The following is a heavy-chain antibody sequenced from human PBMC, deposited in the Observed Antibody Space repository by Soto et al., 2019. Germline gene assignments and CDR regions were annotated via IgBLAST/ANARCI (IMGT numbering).Heavy chain of an antibody. V-gene: IGHV1-69*06. D-gene: IGHD2-15*01. Sequence: QEQLVQSGPEVKKPGSSVTVSCKASAGTFNNYAICWVRQAPGQGLEWMGGTIPLFSTSSYAQKFQGRVTITADKSTSAVYMEMRNLKSEDAALYYGARGGGRPYYYDGMDGWGQGTTVTVSA. CDR2: TIPLFSTS. J-gene: IGHJ6*01. CDR1: AGTFNNYA. CDR3: ARGGGRPYYYDGMDG.